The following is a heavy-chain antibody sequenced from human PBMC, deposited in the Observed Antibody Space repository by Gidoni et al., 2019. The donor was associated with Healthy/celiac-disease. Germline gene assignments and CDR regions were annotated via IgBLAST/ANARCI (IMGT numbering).Heavy chain of an antibody. Sequence: QLQLQESGPGLVKPSETLSLTCTVSGGSISSSSYYWGWIRQPPGKGLEWIGSIYYSGSTYYNPSLKSRVTISVDTSKNQFSLKLSSVTAADTAVYYCARHKPTMIVVVEDAFDIWGQGTMVTVSS. CDR3: ARHKPTMIVVVEDAFDI. CDR2: IYYSGST. J-gene: IGHJ3*02. D-gene: IGHD3-22*01. CDR1: GGSISSSSYY. V-gene: IGHV4-39*01.